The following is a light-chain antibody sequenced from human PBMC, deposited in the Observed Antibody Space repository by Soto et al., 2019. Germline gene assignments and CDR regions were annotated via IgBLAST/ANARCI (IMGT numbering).Light chain of an antibody. Sequence: EIVLTQSPGTLSLSPGERATLSCRASQSVSSSYLAWYQQKPGQAPRLLIYGASSRATGIPDRFSGSGSGTDFTLTISRLEPEDFAVYYCQQYGNSSPTFGQGTKVEMK. CDR2: GAS. J-gene: IGKJ1*01. CDR1: QSVSSSY. CDR3: QQYGNSSPT. V-gene: IGKV3-20*01.